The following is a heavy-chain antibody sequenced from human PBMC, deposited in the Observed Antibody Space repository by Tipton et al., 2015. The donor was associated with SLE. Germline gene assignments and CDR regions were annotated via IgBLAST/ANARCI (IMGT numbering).Heavy chain of an antibody. D-gene: IGHD5-18*01. V-gene: IGHV4-34*01. CDR3: ARGYRPLDY. J-gene: IGHJ4*02. Sequence: TLSLTCAVYGGSFSGYYWSWIRQPPGKGLEWIGEINHSGSTNYNPSLKSRVTISVDTSKNQFSLKLSSVTAADTAVYYCARGYRPLDYWGQGTLVTVSS. CDR2: INHSGST. CDR1: GGSFSGYY.